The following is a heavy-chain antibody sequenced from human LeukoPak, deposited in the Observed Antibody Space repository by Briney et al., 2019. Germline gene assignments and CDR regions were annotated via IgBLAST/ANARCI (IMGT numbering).Heavy chain of an antibody. D-gene: IGHD2-2*01. V-gene: IGHV1-69*13. CDR1: GGTFSSYA. CDR3: ARGSTYCSSISCPMINCDY. J-gene: IGHJ4*02. Sequence: SVKVSCKASGGTFSSYAISWVRQAPGQGLEWMGGIIPIFGTANYAQKFQGRVTITADESTSTVYMELSSLRFEDTAVYYCARGSTYCSSISCPMINCDYWGRGTLVTVSS. CDR2: IIPIFGTA.